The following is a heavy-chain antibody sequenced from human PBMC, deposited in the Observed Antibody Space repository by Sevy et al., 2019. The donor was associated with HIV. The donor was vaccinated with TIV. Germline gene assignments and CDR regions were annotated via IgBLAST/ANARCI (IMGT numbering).Heavy chain of an antibody. CDR3: ARGGGNGWYYFDY. CDR1: GGTFSSYG. V-gene: IGHV1-69*10. D-gene: IGHD6-19*01. J-gene: IGHJ4*02. Sequence: ASVKVSCKASGGTFSSYGISWVRQAPGQGLEWMGGIIPILGTVNYAQKFQGSVTITADKSRKTAYMGLSSLRSEDTSFYYCARGGGNGWYYFDYWGQETLVTVSS. CDR2: IIPILGTV.